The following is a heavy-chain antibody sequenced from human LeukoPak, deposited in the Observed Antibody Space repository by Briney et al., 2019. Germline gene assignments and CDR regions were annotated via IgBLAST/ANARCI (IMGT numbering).Heavy chain of an antibody. CDR2: INTSGGST. CDR3: ARASRPVLRYFDWLSLYYGMDV. Sequence: GASVKVSCKASGYTFTSYYMHWVRQAPGQGLEWMGIINTSGGSTSYAQKFQGRVTMTRDTSTSTVYMELSSLRSEDTAVYYCARASRPVLRYFDWLSLYYGMDVWGQGTTVTVSS. J-gene: IGHJ6*02. V-gene: IGHV1-46*01. CDR1: GYTFTSYY. D-gene: IGHD3-9*01.